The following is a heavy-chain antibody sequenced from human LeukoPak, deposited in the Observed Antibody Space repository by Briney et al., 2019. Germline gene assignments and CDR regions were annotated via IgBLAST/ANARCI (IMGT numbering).Heavy chain of an antibody. CDR1: GFTFSSYA. D-gene: IGHD1-26*01. Sequence: GGSLRLSCAASGFTFSSYAMSWVRQAPGKGLAWVSTFSGSGGSTYYADSVKGRFTISRDNSKNTLYLQMDSLRAEDTAVYYCARMTGSSADYWGQGTLVTVSS. V-gene: IGHV3-23*01. CDR3: ARMTGSSADY. J-gene: IGHJ4*02. CDR2: FSGSGGST.